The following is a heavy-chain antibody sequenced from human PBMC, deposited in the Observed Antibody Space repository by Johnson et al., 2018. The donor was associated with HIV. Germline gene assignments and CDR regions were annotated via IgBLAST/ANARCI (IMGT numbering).Heavy chain of an antibody. D-gene: IGHD2-8*02. V-gene: IGHV3-30-3*01. CDR2: ISYDGSNK. CDR3: AKDLVGGGVGVGAFDI. Sequence: QVQLVESGGGVVQPGRSLRLSCAASGFSFSGSAMHWVRQAPGKGLEWVAVISYDGSNKYYADSVKGRFTISRDNSKNTLYLQMKSLRAEDTAVYYCAKDLVGGGVGVGAFDIWGQGAMVTVSS. CDR1: GFSFSGSA. J-gene: IGHJ3*02.